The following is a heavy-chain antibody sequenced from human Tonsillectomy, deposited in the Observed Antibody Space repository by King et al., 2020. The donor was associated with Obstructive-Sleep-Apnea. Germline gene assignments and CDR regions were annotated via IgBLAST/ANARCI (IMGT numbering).Heavy chain of an antibody. D-gene: IGHD3-10*01. CDR3: ARVYYGSGSLYYFDS. CDR2: IYYSGST. V-gene: IGHV4-30-4*01. Sequence: VQLQESGPGLVKPSQTLSLTCSVSGGSISSGDYYWSWIRQPPGKGLEWIGYIYYSGSTYYNPSLKSRVTMSVETSENQFSLKLTSVTAADTAVYYCARVYYGSGSLYYFDSWGQGSLVTVSS. CDR1: GGSISSGDYY. J-gene: IGHJ4*02.